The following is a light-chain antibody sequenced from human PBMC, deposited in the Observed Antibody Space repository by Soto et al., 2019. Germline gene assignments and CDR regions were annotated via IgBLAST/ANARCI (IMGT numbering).Light chain of an antibody. CDR1: QSVSSN. V-gene: IGKV3-15*01. Sequence: EIVMTQSQNTLSVSPGERATLSCRASQSVSSNLAWYQQKPGQSPRLLIYGASTRATGIPARFSGSGSGTEFTLTISSLQSEDFAVYYCQQYNNWPLTFGQGTKVDI. CDR3: QQYNNWPLT. J-gene: IGKJ1*01. CDR2: GAS.